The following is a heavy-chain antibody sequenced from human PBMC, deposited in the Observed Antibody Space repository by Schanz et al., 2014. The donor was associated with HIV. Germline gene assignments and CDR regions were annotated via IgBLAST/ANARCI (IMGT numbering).Heavy chain of an antibody. V-gene: IGHV1-69*01. CDR3: ARTPNYYDSAIDS. CDR2: IMPILGTA. D-gene: IGHD3-22*01. Sequence: QVQLGQSGAEVKEPGSSVKVSCKASGGTFMTYAISWVRQAPGQGLEWMGGIMPILGTANYAQKLKGRVTITADESTSTAYMELSSLRLEDTAVYYCARTPNYYDSAIDSWGQGTLVTVSS. CDR1: GGTFMTYA. J-gene: IGHJ4*02.